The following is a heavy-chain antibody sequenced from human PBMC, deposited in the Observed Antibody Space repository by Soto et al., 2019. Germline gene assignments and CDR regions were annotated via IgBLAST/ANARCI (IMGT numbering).Heavy chain of an antibody. CDR1: GESVSSNSAA. CDR3: ARSTRRFRSYYYGSGSYWVDV. J-gene: IGHJ6*02. Sequence: PSQTLSLTCAISGESVSSNSAAWNWIRPSPSGGLEWLGRTYYRSKWYNDYAVSVKSRITINPDTSKNQFSLQLNSVTPEDTAVYYCARSTRRFRSYYYGSGSYWVDVWGQGTTVTVSS. V-gene: IGHV6-1*01. D-gene: IGHD3-10*01. CDR2: TYYRSKWYN.